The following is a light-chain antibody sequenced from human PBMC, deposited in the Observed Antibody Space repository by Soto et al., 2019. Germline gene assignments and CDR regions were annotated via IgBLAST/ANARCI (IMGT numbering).Light chain of an antibody. CDR3: QQHAHWPLT. Sequence: EIVLTQSPATLSLSPGERATLSCRASQSVGNNLAWYQQKPGQAPGLLIYEASTRATGIPARFSGSGSGTDFTLTISSXEPEDFAVYYCQQHAHWPLTFGGGTKVDIK. V-gene: IGKV3-11*01. J-gene: IGKJ4*01. CDR1: QSVGNN. CDR2: EAS.